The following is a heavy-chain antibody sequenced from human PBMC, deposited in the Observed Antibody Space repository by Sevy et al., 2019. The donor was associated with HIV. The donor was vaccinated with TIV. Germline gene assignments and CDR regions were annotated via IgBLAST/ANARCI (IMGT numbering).Heavy chain of an antibody. CDR1: GFTFSDYY. J-gene: IGHJ3*02. CDR2: ISSSGSTI. D-gene: IGHD3-3*01. CDR3: AGDGEATIFGVVRDAFDI. V-gene: IGHV3-11*01. Sequence: GGSLRLSCAASGFTFSDYYMSWIRQAPGKGLEWVSYISSSGSTIYYADSVKGRFTISRDKAKNSLYLQMNSLRAEDTAVYYCAGDGEATIFGVVRDAFDIWGQGTMVTVSS.